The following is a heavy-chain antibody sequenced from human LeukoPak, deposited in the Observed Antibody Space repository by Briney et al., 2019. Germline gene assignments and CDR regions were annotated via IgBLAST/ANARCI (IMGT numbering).Heavy chain of an antibody. Sequence: GVSLRLSCAASGFAFSNYWLHCVRESTGKGLECVARINTHGSSTNYADSVKGRFTISRDNAKNTLYLQMTSLSAENTAVYYALAGYYYYYMDVWGKGPTVTVSS. CDR1: GFAFSNYW. CDR3: LAGYYYYYMDV. D-gene: IGHD3-16*01. CDR2: INTHGSST. J-gene: IGHJ6*03. V-gene: IGHV3-74*01.